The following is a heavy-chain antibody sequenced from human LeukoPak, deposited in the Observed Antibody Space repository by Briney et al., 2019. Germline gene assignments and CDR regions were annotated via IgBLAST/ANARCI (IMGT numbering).Heavy chain of an antibody. J-gene: IGHJ4*02. CDR2: MSAGGSS. CDR1: GFAFSSYA. V-gene: IGHV3-23*01. CDR3: AKEGAVAGPFDY. D-gene: IGHD6-19*01. Sequence: GGSLRLSCAASGFAFSSYAMSWVRQAPGKGLGWVSVMSAGGSSYYADSVKGRFTISRDYSKNTVYLQMNGLRAEDTAVYYCAKEGAVAGPFDYWGQGTLVTVSS.